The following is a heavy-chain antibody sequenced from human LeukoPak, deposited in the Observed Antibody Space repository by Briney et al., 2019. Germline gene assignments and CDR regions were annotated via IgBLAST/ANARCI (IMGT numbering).Heavy chain of an antibody. CDR2: ISGAGGST. Sequence: GGSLRLSCAASGFTFTSYSMNWVRQAPGKGLEWVSTISGAGGSTYYADSVKGRFTISRDNSKNTLYLQVNSLRAEDTAVYYCAKGGKWDVTPFDYWGQGTLVTVSS. V-gene: IGHV3-23*01. J-gene: IGHJ4*02. D-gene: IGHD1-26*01. CDR1: GFTFTSYS. CDR3: AKGGKWDVTPFDY.